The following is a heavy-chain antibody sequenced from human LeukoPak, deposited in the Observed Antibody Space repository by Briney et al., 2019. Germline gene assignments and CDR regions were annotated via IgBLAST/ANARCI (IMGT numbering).Heavy chain of an antibody. J-gene: IGHJ4*02. Sequence: GASVKVSCKASGGTFSSYTISWVRQAPGQGLEWMGRIIPILGIANYARKFQGRVTITADKSTSTAYMELSSLRSEDTAVYYCARDYSSAWWFDFWGQGTLVTVSS. CDR2: IIPILGIA. CDR3: ARDYSSAWWFDF. V-gene: IGHV1-69*04. D-gene: IGHD6-19*01. CDR1: GGTFSSYT.